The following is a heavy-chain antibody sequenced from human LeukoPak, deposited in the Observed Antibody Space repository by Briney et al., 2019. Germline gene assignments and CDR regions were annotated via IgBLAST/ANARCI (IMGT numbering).Heavy chain of an antibody. CDR3: AELGITMIGGV. D-gene: IGHD3-10*02. J-gene: IGHJ6*04. CDR2: ISSSGSTI. V-gene: IGHV3-48*03. CDR1: GFTFSGYE. Sequence: GGSLRLSCAASGFTFSGYEMNWVRQAPGKGLEWVAYISSSGSTIYYADSVKGRFTISRDNAKNSLYLQMNSLRAEDTAVYYCAELGITMIGGVWGKGTTVTISS.